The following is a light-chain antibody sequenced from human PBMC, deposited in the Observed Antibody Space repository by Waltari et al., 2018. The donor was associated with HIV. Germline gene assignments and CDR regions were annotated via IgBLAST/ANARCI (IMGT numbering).Light chain of an antibody. CDR1: RSNIGSNS. Sequence: QSVLIQPPSASGTPGQRVTISCSGRRSNIGSNSVNWYQQFPGTAPKLPVFGNDRRPSGVPYRFSGSQSGTSASLVIHGLQPEDEADYFCSAWDDNLNALFGGGTKLTVL. CDR2: GND. J-gene: IGLJ2*01. CDR3: SAWDDNLNAL. V-gene: IGLV1-44*01.